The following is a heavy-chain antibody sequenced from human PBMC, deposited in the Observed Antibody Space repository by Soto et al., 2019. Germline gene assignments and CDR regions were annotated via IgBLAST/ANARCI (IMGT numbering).Heavy chain of an antibody. D-gene: IGHD2-15*01. CDR1: GFSLSNARMG. CDR2: IFSNDEK. Sequence: SGPTLVNPTETLTLTCTVAGFSLSNARMGVSWIRQPPGKALEWLAHIFSNDEKSYSTSLKSRLTISKDTSKSQVVLTMTNMDPVDTATYYCARMPFYCSGGSCYSAAFDIWGQGTTVTVSS. V-gene: IGHV2-26*01. CDR3: ARMPFYCSGGSCYSAAFDI. J-gene: IGHJ3*02.